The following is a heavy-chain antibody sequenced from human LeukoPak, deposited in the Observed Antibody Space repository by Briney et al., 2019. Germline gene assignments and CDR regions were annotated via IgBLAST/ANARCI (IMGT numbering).Heavy chain of an antibody. Sequence: VASVKVSCKASGYTFTGYHIHWVRQAPGQGLEWMGWINSNTGGTNYAQKFQGRVTLTRDTSITAAYMEMISLRSDDTAVHYCARDRPGYSSWFDPWGQGTLVTVSS. J-gene: IGHJ5*02. CDR3: ARDRPGYSSWFDP. CDR1: GYTFTGYH. V-gene: IGHV1-2*02. D-gene: IGHD6-19*01. CDR2: INSNTGGT.